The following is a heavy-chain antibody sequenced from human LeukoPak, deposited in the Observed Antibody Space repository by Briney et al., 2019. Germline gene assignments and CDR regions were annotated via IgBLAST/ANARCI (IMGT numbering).Heavy chain of an antibody. CDR2: IYDCGST. D-gene: IGHD5-24*01. CDR1: GDSISTYD. V-gene: IGHV4-59*08. CDR3: ARQWPDAFFDY. J-gene: IGHJ4*02. Sequence: PSETLSLTCTVSGDSISTYDWSWIRQPPGKGLEWIGYIYDCGSTNYSPSLKSRGTISVDTSKNQFSLKLSAVTAADTAVYYCARQWPDAFFDYWGQGTLVTVSS.